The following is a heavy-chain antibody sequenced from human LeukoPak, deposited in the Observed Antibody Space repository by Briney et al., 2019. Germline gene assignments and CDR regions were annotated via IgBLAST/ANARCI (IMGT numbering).Heavy chain of an antibody. CDR2: IYYSGST. CDR1: GGSISSYY. V-gene: IGHV4-59*01. Sequence: PSETLSPTCTVSGGSISSYYWSWIRQPPGKGLEWIGYIYYSGSTNYNPSLKSRVTISVDTSKNQFSLKLSSVTAADTAVYYCARFIAAGSERYFDYWGQGTLVTVSS. J-gene: IGHJ4*02. D-gene: IGHD6-13*01. CDR3: ARFIAAGSERYFDY.